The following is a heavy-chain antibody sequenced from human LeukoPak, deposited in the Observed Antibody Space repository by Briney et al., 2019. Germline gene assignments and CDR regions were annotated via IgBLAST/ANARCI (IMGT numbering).Heavy chain of an antibody. CDR2: IYYSGST. CDR3: ARGGTTVTPGLLWFDP. Sequence: KASDTLSLTCTVSGGSNCRHYWRWLRQPPGEGLEGIGYIYYSGSTKYNPSLKRRVTISGDTSKNQFSLKLSSVTAADTAVYYCARGGTTVTPGLLWFDPWGQGTLVTVSS. V-gene: IGHV4-59*11. CDR1: GGSNCRHY. J-gene: IGHJ5*02. D-gene: IGHD4-17*01.